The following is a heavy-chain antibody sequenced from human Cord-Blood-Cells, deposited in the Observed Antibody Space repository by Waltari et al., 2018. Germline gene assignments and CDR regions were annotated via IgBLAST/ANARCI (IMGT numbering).Heavy chain of an antibody. CDR2: IIPIFGTA. D-gene: IGHD2-21*01. CDR3: ARDPSYCGGDCYEGDY. CDR1: GGTFSSYA. Sequence: QVQLVQSGAEVKKPGSSVKVSCQASGGTFSSYAISRVRQAPGQGLEWMGGIIPIFGTANYAQKFQGRVTITADESTSTAYMELSSLRSEDTAVYYCARDPSYCGGDCYEGDYWGQGTLVTVSS. J-gene: IGHJ4*02. V-gene: IGHV1-69*12.